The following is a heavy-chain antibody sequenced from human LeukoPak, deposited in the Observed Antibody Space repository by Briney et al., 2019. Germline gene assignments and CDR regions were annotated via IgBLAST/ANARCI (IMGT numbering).Heavy chain of an antibody. D-gene: IGHD3-3*01. CDR2: IVSDATTT. V-gene: IGHV3-74*01. CDR3: AREALRFPLFDP. CDR1: GFTFSSYW. Sequence: GSLRLSCAASGFTFSSYWMHWVRQAPGKGLVWVSHIVSDATTTSCADSVKGRFTISRDNAKNTLYLQMNSLRAEDTAVYYCAREALRFPLFDPWGQGTLVTVSS. J-gene: IGHJ5*02.